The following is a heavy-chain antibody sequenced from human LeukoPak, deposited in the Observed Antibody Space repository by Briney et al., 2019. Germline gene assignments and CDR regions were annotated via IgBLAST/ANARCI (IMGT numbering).Heavy chain of an antibody. Sequence: GGSLRLSCAVSGFTVSSSYMSWVRQAPGKGLEWVSVIYAGENTYYADSVKGRFTISRDNSKNTLYLQMNSLRAEDTAVYYCAHTAGYYGSGSAFDIWGQGTMVTVSS. V-gene: IGHV3-53*01. D-gene: IGHD3-10*01. CDR2: IYAGENT. J-gene: IGHJ3*02. CDR3: AHTAGYYGSGSAFDI. CDR1: GFTVSSSY.